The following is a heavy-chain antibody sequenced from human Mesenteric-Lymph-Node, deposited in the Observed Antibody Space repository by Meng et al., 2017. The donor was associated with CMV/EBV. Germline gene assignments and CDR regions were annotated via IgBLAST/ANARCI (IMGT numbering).Heavy chain of an antibody. Sequence: SGPTLVKPPQTLTLTCTLSGFSLSRGGVGVGWIRQPPGKALEWPALLYWNDEKQYSPSLKSRLTISKDTSKNQVVLTMTNMDPVDTATYYCAHRRSSWYSSNWFDPWGQGILVTVSS. CDR2: LYWNDEK. D-gene: IGHD6-13*01. CDR3: AHRRSSWYSSNWFDP. CDR1: GFSLSRGGVG. V-gene: IGHV2-5*01. J-gene: IGHJ5*02.